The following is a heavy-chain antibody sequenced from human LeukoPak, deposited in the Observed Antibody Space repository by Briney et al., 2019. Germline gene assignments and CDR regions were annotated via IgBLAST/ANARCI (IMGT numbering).Heavy chain of an antibody. CDR1: GFTFSSYA. V-gene: IGHV3-30-3*01. CDR3: ARDRSSNEYYFDY. CDR2: ISYDGSNK. Sequence: GRSLRLSCADSGFTFSSYAMHWVRQAPGKGLEWVAVISYDGSNKYYADSVKGRFTISRDNSKNTLYLQMNSLRAEDTAVYYCARDRSSNEYYFDYWGQGTLVTVSS. D-gene: IGHD2-2*01. J-gene: IGHJ4*02.